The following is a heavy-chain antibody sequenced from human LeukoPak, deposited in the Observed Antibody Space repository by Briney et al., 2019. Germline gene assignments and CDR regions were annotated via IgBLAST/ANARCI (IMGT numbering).Heavy chain of an antibody. Sequence: GGSLRPSCAASGFTVSSNYMSWVRQAPGKGLEWVSVIYSGGSTYYADSVKGRFTISRHNSKNTLYLQMNGLRAEDTAVYYCAREYYGSGSYYNDYWGQGTLVTVSS. J-gene: IGHJ4*02. V-gene: IGHV3-53*04. CDR2: IYSGGST. CDR1: GFTVSSNY. D-gene: IGHD3-10*01. CDR3: AREYYGSGSYYNDY.